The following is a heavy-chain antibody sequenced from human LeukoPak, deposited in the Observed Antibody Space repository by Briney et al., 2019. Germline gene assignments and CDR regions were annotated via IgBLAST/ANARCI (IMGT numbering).Heavy chain of an antibody. CDR1: GFSFSRVW. V-gene: IGHV3-15*01. J-gene: IGHJ4*02. CDR3: TTGGRAGAPVDS. D-gene: IGHD6-19*01. CDR2: IRSESDGGTA. Sequence: GGSLRLSCTASGFSFSRVWMSWARQAPGKGLEWVGRIRSESDGGTADYAASVKGRFSVSRDDSENTVSLQMNSLKTEDTAVYYCTTGGRAGAPVDSWGQGTLVAVSS.